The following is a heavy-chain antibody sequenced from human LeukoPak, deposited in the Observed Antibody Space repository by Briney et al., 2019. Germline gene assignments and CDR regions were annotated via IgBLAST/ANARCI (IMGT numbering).Heavy chain of an antibody. D-gene: IGHD6-6*01. V-gene: IGHV3-48*01. Sequence: GGSLRLSCAASGFTFSSYSMNWVRQAPGKGLEWASYISSSSSTIYYADSVKGRFTISRDNAKNSLYLQMNSLRAEDTAVYYCARGGYSSSPLGDYYYYYYMDVWGKGTTVTVSS. CDR3: ARGGYSSSPLGDYYYYYYMDV. CDR1: GFTFSSYS. J-gene: IGHJ6*03. CDR2: ISSSSSTI.